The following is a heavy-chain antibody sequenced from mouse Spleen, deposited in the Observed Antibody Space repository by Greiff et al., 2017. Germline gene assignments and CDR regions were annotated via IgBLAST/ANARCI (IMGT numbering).Heavy chain of an antibody. Sequence: QVQLQQSGAELVRPGASVTLSCKASGYTFTDYEMHWVKQTPVHGLEWIGAIDPETGGTAYNQKFKGKATLTADKSSSTAYMELRSLTSEDSAVYYCTIRMITEDYAMDYWGQGTSVTVSS. CDR2: IDPETGGT. V-gene: IGHV1-15*01. D-gene: IGHD2-4*01. CDR1: GYTFTDYE. J-gene: IGHJ4*01. CDR3: TIRMITEDYAMDY.